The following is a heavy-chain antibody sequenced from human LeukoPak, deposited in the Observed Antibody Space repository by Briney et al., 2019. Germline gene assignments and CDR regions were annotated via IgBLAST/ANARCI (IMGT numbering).Heavy chain of an antibody. J-gene: IGHJ4*02. CDR2: IYYSGST. CDR3: ARHSSYCSGGSCYGDYFDY. V-gene: IGHV4-59*08. D-gene: IGHD2-15*01. Sequence: SETLSLTCTVSGGSISSYYWSWIRQPPGKGLEWIGYIYYSGSTNYNPSLKSRVTISVDTSKNQFSLKLSSATAADTAVYYCARHSSYCSGGSCYGDYFDYWGQGTLVTVSS. CDR1: GGSISSYY.